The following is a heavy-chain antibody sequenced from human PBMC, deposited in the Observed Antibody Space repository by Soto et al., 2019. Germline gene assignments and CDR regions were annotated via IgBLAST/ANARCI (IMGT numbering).Heavy chain of an antibody. CDR3: AREMSPSDSPFQH. D-gene: IGHD3-22*01. CDR2: ISSSSTYI. J-gene: IGHJ1*01. V-gene: IGHV3-21*01. CDR1: GFTFSSYS. Sequence: GGSLRLSCAASGFTFSSYSMNWVRQAPGKGLEWVSSISSSSTYIYYADSVKGRFTISRDNAKNSLYLQMNSLRAEDTAVYYCAREMSPSDSPFQHWGQGTLVTVSS.